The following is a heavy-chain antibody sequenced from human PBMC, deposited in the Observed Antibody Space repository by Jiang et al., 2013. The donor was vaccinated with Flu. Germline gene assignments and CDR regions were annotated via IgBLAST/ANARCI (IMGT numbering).Heavy chain of an antibody. J-gene: IGHJ6*02. CDR3: ARKTFWSGHMDV. V-gene: IGHV4-59*01. D-gene: IGHD3-3*01. Sequence: LKSRVTISVDTSKNQXSLKLSSVTAADTAVYYCARKTFWSGHMDVWGQGTTVTVSS.